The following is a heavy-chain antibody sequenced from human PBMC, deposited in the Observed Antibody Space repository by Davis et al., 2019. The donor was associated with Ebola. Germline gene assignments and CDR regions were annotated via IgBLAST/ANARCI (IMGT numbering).Heavy chain of an antibody. CDR3: ARLMTTRYYFDY. D-gene: IGHD4-11*01. CDR1: GYSFTSYW. Sequence: GGSLRLSCKGSGYSFTSYWIGWVRQMPRKGLEWMGIIYPGDSDTRYSPSFQGQVTISADKSISTAYPQCSSLKASDTAMYYCARLMTTRYYFDYWGQGTLVTVSS. CDR2: IYPGDSDT. J-gene: IGHJ4*02. V-gene: IGHV5-51*01.